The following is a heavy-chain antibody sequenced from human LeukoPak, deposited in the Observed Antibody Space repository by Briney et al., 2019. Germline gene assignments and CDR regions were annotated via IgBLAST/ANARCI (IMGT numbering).Heavy chain of an antibody. CDR2: IIPILGIA. V-gene: IGHV1-69*04. CDR3: ARAQITMVRGVPFDY. J-gene: IGHJ4*02. CDR1: GGTFSSYA. Sequence: SVKVSCKASGGTFSSYAISWVRQAPGQGLEWMGRIIPILGIANYAQKFQGRVTITADKSTSTAYMELSSLRSEDTAVHYCARAQITMVRGVPFDYWGQGTLVTVSS. D-gene: IGHD3-10*01.